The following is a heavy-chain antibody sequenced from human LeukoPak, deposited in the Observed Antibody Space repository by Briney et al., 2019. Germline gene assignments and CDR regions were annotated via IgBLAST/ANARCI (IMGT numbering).Heavy chain of an antibody. CDR3: ARGYCSGGSCYPNWLDP. CDR2: ISSSSSYI. CDR1: GFTFSSYS. V-gene: IGHV3-21*01. Sequence: GGSLRLSCAASGFTFSSYSMNWVRQAPGKGLEWVSSISSSSSYIYYADSVKGRFTISRDNAKNSLYLRMNSLRAEDTAVYYCARGYCSGGSCYPNWLDPWGQGTLVTVSS. J-gene: IGHJ5*02. D-gene: IGHD2-15*01.